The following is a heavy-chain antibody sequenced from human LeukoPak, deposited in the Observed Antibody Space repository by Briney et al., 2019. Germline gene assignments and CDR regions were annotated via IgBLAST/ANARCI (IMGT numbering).Heavy chain of an antibody. Sequence: ASLRVSSKASGYTFTSSGITCVREAPGHQLECMGWISAYNGNTNYAQKLQGRVTMTTDTSTSTAYMELRSLRSDDTAVYYCARYRAAAGTFAFGWFDPWGQGTLLTVSS. D-gene: IGHD6-13*01. CDR1: GYTFTSSG. CDR2: ISAYNGNT. J-gene: IGHJ5*02. CDR3: ARYRAAAGTFAFGWFDP. V-gene: IGHV1-18*01.